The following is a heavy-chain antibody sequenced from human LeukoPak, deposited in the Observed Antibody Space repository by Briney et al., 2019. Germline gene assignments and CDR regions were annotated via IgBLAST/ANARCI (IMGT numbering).Heavy chain of an antibody. V-gene: IGHV3-21*01. Sequence: GGSLRLSCAASGFTFSSYSMSWVRQAPGKGLEWVSSISSSSSYIYCADSVKGRFTISRDNAKNSLYLQMNSLRAEDTAVYYCARDGTVTTLHYYYYYMDVWGKGTTVTVSS. CDR3: ARDGTVTTLHYYYYYMDV. CDR1: GFTFSSYS. J-gene: IGHJ6*03. CDR2: ISSSSSYI. D-gene: IGHD4-17*01.